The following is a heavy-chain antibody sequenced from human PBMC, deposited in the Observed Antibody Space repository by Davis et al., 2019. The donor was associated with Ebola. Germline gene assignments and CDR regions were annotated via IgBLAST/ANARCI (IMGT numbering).Heavy chain of an antibody. CDR1: GYTFTGYW. CDR2: INPNNGET. J-gene: IGHJ4*02. V-gene: IGHV1-2*06. D-gene: IGHD3-9*01. Sequence: AASVKVSCKASGYTFTGYWMHWVRQAPGQGLEWMGRINPNNGETNYAQKFQGRVTMTRDTSITTGYMELRRLTSDDTAFYYCASLTFYYDSALGQWGQGTLVTVSS. CDR3: ASLTFYYDSALGQ.